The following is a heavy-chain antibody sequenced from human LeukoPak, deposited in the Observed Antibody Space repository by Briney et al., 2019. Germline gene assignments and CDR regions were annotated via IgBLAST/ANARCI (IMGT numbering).Heavy chain of an antibody. CDR2: IIPIFGTA. CDR3: ARARKQLEIHYYYYYMDV. V-gene: IGHV1-69*05. D-gene: IGHD6-6*01. Sequence: ASVKVSCKASGGTFSSYAISWVRQAPGQGLEWMGGIIPIFGTANYAQKFQGRVTITTDESTSTAYMELSSLRSEDTAVYYCARARKQLEIHYYYYYMDVWGKGTTVTVSS. CDR1: GGTFSSYA. J-gene: IGHJ6*03.